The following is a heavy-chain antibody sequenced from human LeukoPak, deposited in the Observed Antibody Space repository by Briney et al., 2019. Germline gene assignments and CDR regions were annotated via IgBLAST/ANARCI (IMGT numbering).Heavy chain of an antibody. D-gene: IGHD3-22*01. J-gene: IGHJ3*02. CDR2: IYYSGRT. Sequence: SETLSLTCTVSGSSISSSSYYWGWIRQPPGKGLEWIGSIYYSGRTYYNPSLKSRVTISVDTSKNQCSLKLSSVTAADTAVYYCARRYTMTDAFDIWGQGTMVTVSS. CDR3: ARRYTMTDAFDI. V-gene: IGHV4-39*01. CDR1: GSSISSSSYY.